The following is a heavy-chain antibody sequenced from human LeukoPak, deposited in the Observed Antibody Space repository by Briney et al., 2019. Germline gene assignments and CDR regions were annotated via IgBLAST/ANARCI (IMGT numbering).Heavy chain of an antibody. CDR2: IHQDGSQT. CDR1: GFTFTSYW. Sequence: GRSLRLSCAASGFTFTSYWMTWVSQVPGKGLEWVSKIHQDGSQTYYGNSVKGRFTISRDNAKNSLYLQTNSRRAEDTAVYYCVRGSSGTAVRGVSWAWFDPWGQGTLVTVSS. V-gene: IGHV3-7*05. D-gene: IGHD3-10*01. J-gene: IGHJ5*02. CDR3: VRGSSGTAVRGVSWAWFDP.